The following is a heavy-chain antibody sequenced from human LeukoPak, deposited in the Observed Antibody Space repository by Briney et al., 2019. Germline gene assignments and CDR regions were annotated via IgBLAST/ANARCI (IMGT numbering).Heavy chain of an antibody. CDR2: ISYDGSDK. Sequence: GGSLRLSCAASGSTFNRFAMHWVRQAPGKGLEWVAVISYDGSDKYYADSVKGRFTISRDNSKNTLYLQMNSLRVEDTAVFYCAQGGSEVYYYYHGMDVWAKGPRSPSP. V-gene: IGHV3-30*18. D-gene: IGHD3-10*01. CDR3: AQGGSEVYYYYHGMDV. CDR1: GSTFNRFA. J-gene: IGHJ6*02.